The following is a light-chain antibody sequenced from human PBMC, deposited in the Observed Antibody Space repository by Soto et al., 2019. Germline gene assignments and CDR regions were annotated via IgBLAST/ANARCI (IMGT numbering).Light chain of an antibody. CDR2: GAS. V-gene: IGKV3-20*01. CDR3: RQYGRSLGFA. J-gene: IGKJ4*01. Sequence: IVLTQSPGTRCLSPGGISTLSWRPFQSVSSNFLAWYQEKPGQAPRLLIYGASSRATGIPDRFSGSGSGTDFTLTISRLEPEDFAVYYCRQYGRSLGFAFGGGTKVDIK. CDR1: QSVSSNF.